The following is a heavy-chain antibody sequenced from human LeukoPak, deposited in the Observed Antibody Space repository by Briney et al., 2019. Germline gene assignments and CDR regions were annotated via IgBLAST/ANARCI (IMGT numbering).Heavy chain of an antibody. Sequence: ASVKVSCKASGYTFTSYGISLVRQAPGQGLEWMGWISAYNGNTNYAQKLQGRVTMTTDTSTSTAYMELRSLRSDDTAVYYCAREGGYCSSTSCYPDYWGQGTLVTVSS. V-gene: IGHV1-18*01. J-gene: IGHJ4*02. D-gene: IGHD2-2*01. CDR1: GYTFTSYG. CDR2: ISAYNGNT. CDR3: AREGGYCSSTSCYPDY.